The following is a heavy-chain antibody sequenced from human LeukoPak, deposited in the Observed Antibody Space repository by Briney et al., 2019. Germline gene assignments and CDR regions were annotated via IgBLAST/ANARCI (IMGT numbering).Heavy chain of an antibody. CDR2: MNPNSGNT. CDR3: ARRVSYYYDTTLGY. Sequence: GASVKVSCKASGYTFTSYDINWVRQATGQGLEWMGWMNPNSGNTGYAQKFQGRVTMTRNTSISTAYMELSSLRSEDTAVYYCARRVSYYYDTTLGYWGQGTLVTVSS. CDR1: GYTFTSYD. V-gene: IGHV1-8*01. J-gene: IGHJ4*02. D-gene: IGHD3-22*01.